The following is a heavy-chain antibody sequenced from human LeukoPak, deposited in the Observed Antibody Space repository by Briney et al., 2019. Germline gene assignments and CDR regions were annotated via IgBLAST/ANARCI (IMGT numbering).Heavy chain of an antibody. CDR3: AKEDYDILTGYYWGGGVGMDV. Sequence: GGSLRLSCAAPGFTFSSYAMSWVRQAPGKGLEWVSAISGSGGSTYYADSVKGRFTISRDNSKSTLYLQMNSLRAEDTAVYYCAKEDYDILTGYYWGGGVGMDVWGQGTTVTVSS. V-gene: IGHV3-23*01. D-gene: IGHD3-9*01. CDR1: GFTFSSYA. J-gene: IGHJ6*02. CDR2: ISGSGGST.